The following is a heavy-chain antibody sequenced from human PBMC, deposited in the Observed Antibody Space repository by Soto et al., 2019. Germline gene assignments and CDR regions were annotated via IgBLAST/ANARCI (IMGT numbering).Heavy chain of an antibody. J-gene: IGHJ4*02. CDR3: ARWDELELSY. CDR2: IKQDGSEK. CDR1: GFTFSSYW. Sequence: EVQLVESGGGLVQPGGSLRLSCAACGFTFSSYWMSWVRQAPGKGLEWVANIKQDGSEKYYVDSVKGRFTISRDNAKNSLYLQMNSLRAEDTAVYCCARWDELELSYWGQGTLVTVSS. V-gene: IGHV3-7*01. D-gene: IGHD1-7*01.